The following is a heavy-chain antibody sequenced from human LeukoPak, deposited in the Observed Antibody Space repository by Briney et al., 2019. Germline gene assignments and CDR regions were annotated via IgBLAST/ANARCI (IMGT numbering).Heavy chain of an antibody. CDR2: INAGNGNR. CDR1: GYTFTSYT. Sequence: ASVKVSCKASGYTFTSYTIHWVRQAPGQRLEWMGWINAGNGNRKYSQEFQDRVTITRDTSASTAYMELSSLRSEDMAVYYCARARYETRIWPKSRYDYYHYMDVWGKGATVTVSS. J-gene: IGHJ6*03. V-gene: IGHV1-3*03. CDR3: ARARYETRIWPKSRYDYYHYMDV. D-gene: IGHD3-3*01.